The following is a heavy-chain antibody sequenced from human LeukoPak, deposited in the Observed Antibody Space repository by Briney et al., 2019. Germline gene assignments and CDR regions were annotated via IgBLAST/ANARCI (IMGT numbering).Heavy chain of an antibody. CDR1: GFSFSNYG. V-gene: IGHV3-33*01. J-gene: IGHJ4*02. CDR3: ARSNNGGWGYCDY. D-gene: IGHD3-16*01. Sequence: GRSLRLSYAASGFSFSNYGMHWVRQAPGKGLEWVAVIWYDGSNKYYADSVKGRFTISRDNSKNTLYVQMSSLRAEDTAVYYCARSNNGGWGYCDYWGQGSLVTVSS. CDR2: IWYDGSNK.